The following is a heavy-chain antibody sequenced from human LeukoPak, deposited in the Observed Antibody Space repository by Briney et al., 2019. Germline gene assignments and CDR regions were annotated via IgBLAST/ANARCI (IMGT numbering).Heavy chain of an antibody. Sequence: SQTLSLTCTVSGGSISSGSYYWSWIRQPAGKGLEWIGRIYTSGSTNYNPSLKSRVTISVDTSKNQFSLKLSSVTAADTAVYYCARGIAVVPSNYYYYYMDVWGKGTTVTVSS. CDR2: IYTSGST. CDR3: ARGIAVVPSNYYYYYMDV. J-gene: IGHJ6*03. D-gene: IGHD3-10*01. V-gene: IGHV4-61*02. CDR1: GGSISSGSYY.